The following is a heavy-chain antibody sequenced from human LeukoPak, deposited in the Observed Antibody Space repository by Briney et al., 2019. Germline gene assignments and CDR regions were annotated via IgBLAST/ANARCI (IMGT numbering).Heavy chain of an antibody. CDR2: INPNSGGT. V-gene: IGHV1-2*02. CDR1: GYTFTAYY. D-gene: IGHD6-19*01. J-gene: IGHJ4*02. Sequence: ASVKVSCKAAGYTFTAYYKHWVRQAPGQGLEWMGWINPNSGGTNYAQKFQDRVTMTRDTSISTASMELNRLRSDDTAVYYCATAPLNGWTSGWYSFDYWGQGTLVTVSS. CDR3: ATAPLNGWTSGWYSFDY.